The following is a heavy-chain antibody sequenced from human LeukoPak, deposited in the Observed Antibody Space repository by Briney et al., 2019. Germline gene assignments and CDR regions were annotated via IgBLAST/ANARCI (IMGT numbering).Heavy chain of an antibody. Sequence: GGSLRLSCAASGFTFSNYGMLWVRQAPGKGLEWVAFIRYDGSNKYYVASVKGRFTISRDNSKNTLYLQMSSLRAEDTAVYYCARDDVSSGWPPTSMDVWGQGTTVTVSS. CDR1: GFTFSNYG. CDR2: IRYDGSNK. V-gene: IGHV3-30*02. D-gene: IGHD6-19*01. CDR3: ARDDVSSGWPPTSMDV. J-gene: IGHJ6*02.